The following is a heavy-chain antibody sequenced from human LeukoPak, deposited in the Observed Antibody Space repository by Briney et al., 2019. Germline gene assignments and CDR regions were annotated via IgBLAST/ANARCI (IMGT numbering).Heavy chain of an antibody. CDR3: AREGSGWDPFDS. Sequence: PSETLSLTCTVSGGSISGYYWTWIRQPPGKRLEWIGYIFNSGTTNYNPSLKSRVTISGDTSKNQSSLKLSSVTAADTAVYYCAREGSGWDPFDSWGQGTPVTVSS. D-gene: IGHD6-19*01. V-gene: IGHV4-59*01. CDR1: GGSISGYY. J-gene: IGHJ4*02. CDR2: IFNSGTT.